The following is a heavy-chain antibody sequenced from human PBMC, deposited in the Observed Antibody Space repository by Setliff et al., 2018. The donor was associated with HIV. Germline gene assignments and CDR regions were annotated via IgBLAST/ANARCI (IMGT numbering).Heavy chain of an antibody. Sequence: SETLSLTCTLSGDSVATPYYWGWIRQPPGKGLEWVGSIYHSGATYFTPSLKSRVTLSVDTSKNQFFLRLTSVSTADTGLYFCARHSPVTTEDYMDVWGKGTTVTVS. D-gene: IGHD4-17*01. CDR1: GDSVATPYY. CDR2: IYHSGAT. V-gene: IGHV4-38-2*02. J-gene: IGHJ6*03. CDR3: ARHSPVTTEDYMDV.